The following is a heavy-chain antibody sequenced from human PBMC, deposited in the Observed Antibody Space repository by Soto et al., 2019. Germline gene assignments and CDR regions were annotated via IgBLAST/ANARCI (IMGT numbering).Heavy chain of an antibody. CDR3: ARGKHGDYVLHFQH. J-gene: IGHJ1*01. CDR1: GGSFSGYY. Sequence: SETLSLTCAVYGGSFSGYYWSWIRQPPGKGLEWIGESNHSGSTNYNPSLKIRVTISVDTSKNQFSLKLSSVTAADTAVYYCARGKHGDYVLHFQHWGQGTLVTVSS. CDR2: SNHSGST. D-gene: IGHD4-17*01. V-gene: IGHV4-34*01.